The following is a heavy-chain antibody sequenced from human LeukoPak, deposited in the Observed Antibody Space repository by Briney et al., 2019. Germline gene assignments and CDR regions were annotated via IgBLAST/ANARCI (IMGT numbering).Heavy chain of an antibody. CDR2: IYPGDSDT. D-gene: IGHD6-6*01. CDR3: ARHGQLGFSDGFDI. CDR1: GYRSTRDW. Sequence: GESLKISCKGSGYRSTRDWIWWVRRLPGRGLVGMGIIYPGDSDTRYSPSFQGQVTISADKSISTAYLQWSSLKASDTAMYYCARHGQLGFSDGFDIWGQGTMVTVSS. J-gene: IGHJ3*02. V-gene: IGHV5-51*01.